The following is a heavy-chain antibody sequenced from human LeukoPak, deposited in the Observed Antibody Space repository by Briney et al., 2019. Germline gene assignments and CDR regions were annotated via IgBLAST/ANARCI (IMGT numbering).Heavy chain of an antibody. D-gene: IGHD1-26*01. V-gene: IGHV4-61*01. CDR1: GGSVSRGSYY. J-gene: IGHJ4*02. CDR2: IYYSGST. CDR3: ARASRVGIVGATTYYFDY. Sequence: SETLSLTCTVSGGSVSRGSYYWSWIRQPPGKGLEWIGYIYYSGSTNYNPSLKSRVTISVDTSKNQFSLKLSSVTAADTAVYYCARASRVGIVGATTYYFDYWGQGTLVTVSS.